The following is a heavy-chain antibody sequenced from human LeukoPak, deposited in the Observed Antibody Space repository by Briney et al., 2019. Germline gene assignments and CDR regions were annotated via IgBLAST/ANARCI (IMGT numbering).Heavy chain of an antibody. CDR3: ARGATTFDY. V-gene: IGHV4-34*01. CDR1: GGSYSGYY. Sequence: SETLSLTCAVYGGSYSGYYWSWIRQPPGKGLEWIGEINHSGSTNYNPSLKSRVTISVDTSKNQFSLKLSSVTAADTAVYYCARGATTFDYWGQGTLVTVSS. D-gene: IGHD5-12*01. J-gene: IGHJ4*02. CDR2: INHSGST.